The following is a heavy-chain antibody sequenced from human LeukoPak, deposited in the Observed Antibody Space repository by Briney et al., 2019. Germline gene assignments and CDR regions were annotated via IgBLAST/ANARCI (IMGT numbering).Heavy chain of an antibody. Sequence: GGSLRLSCAASGFTFNTYSMNWVRQAPGKGLEWVSYISSSSSAIKYADSVKGRFTISRDNAKNPLFLQMNSLRAEHTAVYYCARVYTSSWYDYWGQGTLVTVSS. J-gene: IGHJ4*02. CDR3: ARVYTSSWYDY. CDR2: ISSSSSAI. V-gene: IGHV3-48*01. CDR1: GFTFNTYS. D-gene: IGHD6-13*01.